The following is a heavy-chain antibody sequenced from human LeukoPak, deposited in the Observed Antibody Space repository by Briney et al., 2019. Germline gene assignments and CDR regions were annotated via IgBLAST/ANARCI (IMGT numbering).Heavy chain of an antibody. Sequence: PGGSLRLSCAASGFTLSSYGMHWVRQAPGKGLEWVGGIIPIFGTANYAQKFQGRVTITADESTSTAYMELSSLRSEDTAVYYCAREEMVVPGLHGMDVWGQGTTVTVSS. D-gene: IGHD2-2*01. CDR3: AREEMVVPGLHGMDV. J-gene: IGHJ6*02. CDR2: IIPIFGTA. V-gene: IGHV1-69*01. CDR1: GFTLSSYG.